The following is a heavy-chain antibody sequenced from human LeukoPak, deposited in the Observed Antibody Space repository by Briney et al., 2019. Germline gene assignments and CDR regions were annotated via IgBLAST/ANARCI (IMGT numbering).Heavy chain of an antibody. CDR2: INPSGGST. Sequence: VASVKVSCKASGYTFTSYDINWVRQAPGQGLEWMGIINPSGGSTSYAQKFQGRVTMTRDMSTSTVYMELSSLRSEDTAVYYCARDPIAVAGYFDYWGQGTLVTVSS. V-gene: IGHV1-46*01. D-gene: IGHD6-19*01. CDR1: GYTFTSYD. CDR3: ARDPIAVAGYFDY. J-gene: IGHJ4*02.